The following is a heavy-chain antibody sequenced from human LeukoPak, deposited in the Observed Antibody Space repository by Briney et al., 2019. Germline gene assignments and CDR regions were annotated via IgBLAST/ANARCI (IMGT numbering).Heavy chain of an antibody. Sequence: SETLSLTCTVSGDSISSSSYYWGWIRQPPGKGLEWIGSIYYSGSTYYNPSLKSRVTISVDTSKNQFSLKLSSVTAADTAVYYCARHLKYVDTAMAKGGQPKYFDYWGQGTLVTVSS. CDR3: ARHLKYVDTAMAKGGQPKYFDY. J-gene: IGHJ4*02. CDR1: GDSISSSSYY. D-gene: IGHD5-18*01. V-gene: IGHV4-39*01. CDR2: IYYSGST.